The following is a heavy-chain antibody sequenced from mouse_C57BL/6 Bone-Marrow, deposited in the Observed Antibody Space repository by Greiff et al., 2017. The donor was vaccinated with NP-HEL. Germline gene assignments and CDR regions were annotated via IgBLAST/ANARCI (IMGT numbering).Heavy chain of an antibody. CDR1: GFNIKDYY. CDR3: TTGNPFAY. Sequence: VQLQQSGAELVRPGASVKLSCTASGFNIKDYYMHWVKQRPEQGLEWIGWIDPENGDTEYASKFQGKATITADTSSNTAYLQLSSLTSEDAAVYYCTTGNPFAYWGQGTLVTVSA. V-gene: IGHV14-4*01. J-gene: IGHJ3*01. CDR2: IDPENGDT.